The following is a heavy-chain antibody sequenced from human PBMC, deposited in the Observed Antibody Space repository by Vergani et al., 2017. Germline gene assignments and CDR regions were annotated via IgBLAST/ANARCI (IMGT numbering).Heavy chain of an antibody. J-gene: IGHJ3*02. CDR3: ARDTGQWLGPSAFDM. Sequence: QVQLQEAGPGLVKPSQTLSLTCTVSGGSISRGSYYWSWIRQPAGKGLEWIGRIYTSGSTHYNPSLKSRVTISVDRSKNQFSLKLSSVTAADTAVYYCARDTGQWLGPSAFDMWGQGTMVTVSS. D-gene: IGHD6-19*01. CDR1: GGSISRGSYY. V-gene: IGHV4-61*02. CDR2: IYTSGST.